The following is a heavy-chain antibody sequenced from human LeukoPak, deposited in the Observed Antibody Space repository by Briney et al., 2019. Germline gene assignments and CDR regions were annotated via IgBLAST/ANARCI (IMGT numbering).Heavy chain of an antibody. CDR2: ISGSGGST. Sequence: QAGGSLRLSCAASGFTFSSYAMSWVRQAPGKGLEWVSAISGSGGSTYYADSVKGRFTISRDNAKNSLCLQMNSLRAEDTAVYYCARVGGIDDDAFDIWGQGTMVTVSS. J-gene: IGHJ3*02. V-gene: IGHV3-23*01. CDR3: ARVGGIDDDAFDI. CDR1: GFTFSSYA. D-gene: IGHD4-23*01.